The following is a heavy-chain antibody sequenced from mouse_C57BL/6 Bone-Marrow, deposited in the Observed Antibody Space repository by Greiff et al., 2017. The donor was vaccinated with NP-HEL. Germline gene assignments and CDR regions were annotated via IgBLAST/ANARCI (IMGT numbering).Heavy chain of an antibody. CDR1: GYTFTSYG. D-gene: IGHD2-1*01. CDR2: IYPRSGNT. V-gene: IGHV1-81*01. CDR3: ARRRSYYGFAY. Sequence: VQLQQSGAELARPGASVKLSCKASGYTFTSYGISWVKQRPGQGLEWIGEIYPRSGNTYYNEKFKGKATLTADKSSSTAYMELRSLTSEDSAVYYCARRRSYYGFAYWGQGTLVTVSA. J-gene: IGHJ3*01.